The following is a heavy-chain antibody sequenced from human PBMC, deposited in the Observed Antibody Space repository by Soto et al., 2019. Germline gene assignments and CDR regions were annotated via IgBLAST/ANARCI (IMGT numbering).Heavy chain of an antibody. J-gene: IGHJ4*02. D-gene: IGHD2-2*01. Sequence: SETLSLTCTVSGGSISSYYWSWIRQPPGKGLEWIGYIYYSGSTNYNPSLKSRVTISVDTSKNQFSLKLSSVTAADTAVYYCARYQDPTALDYWGQGTLVTVSS. CDR2: IYYSGST. V-gene: IGHV4-59*08. CDR3: ARYQDPTALDY. CDR1: GGSISSYY.